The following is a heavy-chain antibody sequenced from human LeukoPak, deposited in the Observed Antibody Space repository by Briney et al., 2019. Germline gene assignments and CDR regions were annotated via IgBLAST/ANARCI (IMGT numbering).Heavy chain of an antibody. CDR2: IRSSSSYI. CDR1: GFTFSSYS. J-gene: IGHJ5*02. CDR3: AREALRFLEFVPCNWFDP. Sequence: GGSLRLSCAASGFTFSSYSMNWVRQAPGKGLDGVSSIRSSSSYIYYADSVKGRFTISRDNAKNSLYLQMNSLRAEDTAVYYCAREALRFLEFVPCNWFDPWGQGTLVTVSS. D-gene: IGHD3-3*01. V-gene: IGHV3-21*01.